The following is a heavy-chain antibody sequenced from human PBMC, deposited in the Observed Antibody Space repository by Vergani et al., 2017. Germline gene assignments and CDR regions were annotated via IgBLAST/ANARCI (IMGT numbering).Heavy chain of an antibody. D-gene: IGHD6-13*01. Sequence: QVQLQESGPGLVKPSETLSLTCIVSGGSISPYYWSWIRQPAGKGLEWIGRIYTSESTNYNPSLKSRVNMSVDTSKSQFSLRLTSVTAADSAIYYCAGDTHSWQRADRWGQGLLVSVSS. J-gene: IGHJ5*02. V-gene: IGHV4-4*07. CDR3: AGDTHSWQRADR. CDR1: GGSISPYY. CDR2: IYTSEST.